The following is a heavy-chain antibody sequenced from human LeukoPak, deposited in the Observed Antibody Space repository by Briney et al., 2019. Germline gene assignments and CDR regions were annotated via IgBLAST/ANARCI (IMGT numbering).Heavy chain of an antibody. CDR2: IQSKTDGRTT. CDR1: GLPFSKAW. CDR3: TTDRYGSYY. Sequence: GGSLRLFCAAWGLPFSKAWMRWVRQARGRGREWVGRIQSKTDGRTTDYAAPVKGRLTISRDDSKTTLYLQMNSLKTEDTAVYYCTTDRYGSYYSGQGTPVSASS. V-gene: IGHV3-15*01. J-gene: IGHJ4*02. D-gene: IGHD1-26*01.